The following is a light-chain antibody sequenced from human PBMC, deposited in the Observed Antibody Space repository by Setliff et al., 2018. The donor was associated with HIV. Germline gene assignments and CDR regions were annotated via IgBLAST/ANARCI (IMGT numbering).Light chain of an antibody. Sequence: EILMTQSPAALSVFPGERVTLSCRASESINRNVAWYQQRPGQAPRLLIYGASARATDISAKISGSGSGAEFTLTITSLQSEDSAVYYCLQYNSWPRTFGQGTKVDIK. CDR1: ESINRN. CDR3: LQYNSWPRT. J-gene: IGKJ1*01. CDR2: GAS. V-gene: IGKV3-15*01.